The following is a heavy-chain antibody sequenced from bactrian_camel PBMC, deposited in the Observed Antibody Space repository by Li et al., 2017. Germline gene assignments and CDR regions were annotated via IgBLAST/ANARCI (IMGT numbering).Heavy chain of an antibody. Sequence: QLVESGGGSVQAGGSLRLSCSGSGYTRGTMAWFRQAPGNKREGIAAIHITGTKGGGTRRYADTVRGRFTISLDNTINTLSLQMDGLKPEDTAMYYCALDPGASHCNGGAGWTAQTLGIFWGQGTQVTVS. CDR2: IHITGTKGGGT. CDR3: ALDPGASHCNGGAGWTAQTLGIF. CDR1: GYTRGT. D-gene: IGHD1*01. J-gene: IGHJ4*01. V-gene: IGHV3S42*01.